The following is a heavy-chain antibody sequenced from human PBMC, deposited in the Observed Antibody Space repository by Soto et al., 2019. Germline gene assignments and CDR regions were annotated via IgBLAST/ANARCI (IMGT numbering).Heavy chain of an antibody. CDR1: GFTFSSYV. J-gene: IGHJ4*02. V-gene: IGHV3-23*01. CDR2: IGPSGTNT. D-gene: IGHD4-4*01. CDR3: ATETQYIDDYISVDY. Sequence: EVQLLESGGGFIQPGGSLRLSCAASGFTFSSYVMSWFRQAPGKGLEWVSAIGPSGTNTYYADSVKGRFTISRDNSKNTLFLQMNSLRAEDTDVYYCATETQYIDDYISVDYWGQGDLVTVSS.